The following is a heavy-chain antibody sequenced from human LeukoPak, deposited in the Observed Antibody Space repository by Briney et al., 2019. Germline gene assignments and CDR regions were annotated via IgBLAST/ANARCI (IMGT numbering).Heavy chain of an antibody. V-gene: IGHV3-30-3*01. D-gene: IGHD3-10*01. CDR2: ISYDGSNK. CDR3: ARDGVYYGSGSVNWFDP. Sequence: GGSLRLSCAASGFTFSSYAMHWVRQAPGKGLEWVAVISYDGSNKYYADSVKGRFTISRHNSKNTLYLQMNSLRAEDTAVYYCARDGVYYGSGSVNWFDPWGQGTLVTVSS. J-gene: IGHJ5*02. CDR1: GFTFSSYA.